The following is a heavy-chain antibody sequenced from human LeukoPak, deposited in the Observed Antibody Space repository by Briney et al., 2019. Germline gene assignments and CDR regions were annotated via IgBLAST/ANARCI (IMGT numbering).Heavy chain of an antibody. Sequence: GESLKISCKGSGYNFGSLWIAWVRQMPGKGLEWMGIIYPGDSDTRYSPSFQGQVTISADKSINTAYLQWSSLKASDTAMYFCARHPKMSSSNYYFDYWAREPWSPSPQ. J-gene: IGHJ4*02. CDR3: ARHPKMSSSNYYFDY. V-gene: IGHV5-51*01. CDR1: GYNFGSLW. D-gene: IGHD4/OR15-4a*01. CDR2: IYPGDSDT.